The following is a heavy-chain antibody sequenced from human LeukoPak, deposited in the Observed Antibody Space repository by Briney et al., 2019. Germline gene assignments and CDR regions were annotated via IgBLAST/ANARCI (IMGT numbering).Heavy chain of an antibody. V-gene: IGHV4-61*08. Sequence: SETLALTCTVSGDPVSSGDFYWSWIRQSPGRGLQWIAYTHHTGSSNYSPSLRSRVTISMDTSKNQFSLNLNSVTAADTAVYYCARQLAQAEGRAFDIWGQGTKVTVSS. J-gene: IGHJ3*02. CDR1: GDPVSSGDFY. CDR3: ARQLAQAEGRAFDI. CDR2: THHTGSS. D-gene: IGHD6-19*01.